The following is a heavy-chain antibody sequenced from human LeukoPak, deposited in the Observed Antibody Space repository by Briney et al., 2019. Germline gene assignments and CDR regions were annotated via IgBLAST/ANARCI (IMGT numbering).Heavy chain of an antibody. CDR3: TKGTQYNDILTGYYSWFDP. CDR2: ISWNNNHI. D-gene: IGHD3-9*01. CDR1: GFTFDDYA. V-gene: IGHV3-9*01. Sequence: PGGSLRLSCAASGFTFDDYAMHWVRQAPGKGLEWVSGISWNNNHIGYADSVKGRLTISRDNAKNSLYLQMNSLRAEDTALYYCTKGTQYNDILTGYYSWFDPWGQGTLVTVSS. J-gene: IGHJ5*02.